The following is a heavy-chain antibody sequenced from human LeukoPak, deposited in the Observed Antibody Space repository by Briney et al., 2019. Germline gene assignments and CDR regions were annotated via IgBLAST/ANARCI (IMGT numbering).Heavy chain of an antibody. D-gene: IGHD4-17*01. J-gene: IGHJ5*02. V-gene: IGHV2-5*02. CDR3: AHRRNYGDYVAWFDP. CDR1: GFSLSTSGVG. Sequence: SGPTLVKPTQTLTLTCTFSGFSLSTSGVGVGWIRQPPGKALEWLALIYWDDDKRYSPSLKSRLTITKDTSKNQVVLTMTNMDPVDTATYYCAHRRNYGDYVAWFDPWGQGTLVTVSS. CDR2: IYWDDDK.